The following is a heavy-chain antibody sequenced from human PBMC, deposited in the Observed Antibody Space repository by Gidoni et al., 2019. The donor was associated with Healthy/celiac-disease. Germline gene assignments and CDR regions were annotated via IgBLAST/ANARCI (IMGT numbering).Heavy chain of an antibody. D-gene: IGHD1-26*01. CDR3: ARRIVGATWVCFDY. CDR1: GGSFSGYY. Sequence: QVQLQQWGAGLLKPSGTLSLTCAVNGGSFSGYYWSWIRQPPGKGLEWIGEINHSGSTNYNPSLKSRVTISVDTSKNQFSLKLSSVTAADTAVYYCARRIVGATWVCFDYWGQGTLVTVSS. CDR2: INHSGST. V-gene: IGHV4-34*01. J-gene: IGHJ4*02.